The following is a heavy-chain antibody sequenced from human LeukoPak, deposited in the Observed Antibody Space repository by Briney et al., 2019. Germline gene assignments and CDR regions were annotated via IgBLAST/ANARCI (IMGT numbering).Heavy chain of an antibody. V-gene: IGHV4-4*07. CDR1: GGSISSYY. CDR3: ARDLIYGDYSDYYFDY. Sequence: SETLSLTCTVSGGSISSYYWSWIRQPAGKGLEWIGRIYTSGSTNYNPSLKSRVTMSVDTSKNQFSLKLGSVTAADTAVYYCARDLIYGDYSDYYFDYWGQGTLVTVSS. CDR2: IYTSGST. D-gene: IGHD4-17*01. J-gene: IGHJ4*02.